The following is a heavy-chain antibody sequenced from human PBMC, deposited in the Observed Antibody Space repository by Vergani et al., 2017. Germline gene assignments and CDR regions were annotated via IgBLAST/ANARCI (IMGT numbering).Heavy chain of an antibody. Sequence: QVQLVQSGAEVKKPGASVKVSCKASGYTFTSYDINWVRQATGQGLEGMGWMNPNSGNTGYAQKFQGRVTMTRNTSISTAYMELSSLRSEDTAVYYCARGGRDYYYYYYYMDVWGKGTTVTVSS. CDR1: GYTFTSYD. J-gene: IGHJ6*03. CDR2: MNPNSGNT. CDR3: ARGGRDYYYYYYYMDV. V-gene: IGHV1-8*01.